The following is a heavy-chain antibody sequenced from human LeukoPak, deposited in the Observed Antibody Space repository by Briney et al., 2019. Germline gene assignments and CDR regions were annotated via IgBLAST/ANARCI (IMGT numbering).Heavy chain of an antibody. D-gene: IGHD3-16*01. CDR3: AGAATSSYANFDY. V-gene: IGHV3-23*01. CDR2: ISGSGGST. Sequence: GGSLRLSCAASGFTFSSYSMNWVRQAPGKGLEWVSAISGSGGSTYYADSVKGRFTISRDNSKNTLYLQMNSLRAEDTAVYYCAGAATSSYANFDYWGQGTLVTVSS. CDR1: GFTFSSYS. J-gene: IGHJ4*02.